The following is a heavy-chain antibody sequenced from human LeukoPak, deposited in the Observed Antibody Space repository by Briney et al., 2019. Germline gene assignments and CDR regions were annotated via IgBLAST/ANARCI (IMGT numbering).Heavy chain of an antibody. CDR3: AREKSELLAYYMDV. V-gene: IGHV4-4*02. D-gene: IGHD1-26*01. Sequence: SETLSLTCAVSGGSISSSTNWWSWVRQPPGKGLEWIGEIYHSGGTNYNPSLKSRITISVDTSKNQFSLKLSSVTAADTAVYYCAREKSELLAYYMDVWGKGTTVTVSS. CDR2: IYHSGGT. CDR1: GGSISSSTNW. J-gene: IGHJ6*03.